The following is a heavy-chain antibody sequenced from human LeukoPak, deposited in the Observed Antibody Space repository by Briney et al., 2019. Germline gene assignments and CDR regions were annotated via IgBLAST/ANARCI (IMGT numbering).Heavy chain of an antibody. J-gene: IGHJ5*02. CDR2: ISTYNGDT. CDR3: ARDLAFLPVPAANGWLDP. D-gene: IGHD6-19*01. V-gene: IGHV1-18*04. Sequence: ASVKVSCKASGYTFTNHGISWVRQAPGQGLEWMGWISTYNGDTKYAQRLQGRVTLTSDTSTNTVYVEVRSLKSDDTDVYYCARDLAFLPVPAANGWLDPWGQGTLVTVSS. CDR1: GYTFTNHG.